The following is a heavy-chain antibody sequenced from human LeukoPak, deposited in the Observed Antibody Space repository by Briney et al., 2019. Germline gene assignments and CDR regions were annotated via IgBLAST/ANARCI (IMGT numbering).Heavy chain of an antibody. CDR3: ARTTLSGAGPYYYYYYGMDV. Sequence: PSETLSLTCTVSGGSVSSGSYYWSWIRQPPGEGLEWIRYTYYSGSTYYNPSLKSRVTISVDTSKNQFSLKLSSVTAADTAVYYCARTTLSGAGPYYYYYYGMDVWGQGTTVTVSS. D-gene: IGHD1-14*01. CDR1: GGSVSSGSYY. CDR2: TYYSGST. J-gene: IGHJ6*02. V-gene: IGHV4-61*01.